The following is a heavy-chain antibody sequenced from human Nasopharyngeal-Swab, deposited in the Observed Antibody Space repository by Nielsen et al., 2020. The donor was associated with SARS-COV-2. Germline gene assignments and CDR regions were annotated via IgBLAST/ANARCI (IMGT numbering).Heavy chain of an antibody. CDR2: IYHSGST. CDR3: ARVSILKVVVVGYYYYMDV. V-gene: IGHV4-4*02. D-gene: IGHD2-15*01. J-gene: IGHJ6*03. Sequence: WIRQPPGKGLEWIGEIYHSGSTNYNPSLKSRVTISVDKSKNQFSLKLSSVTAADTAVYYCARVSILKVVVVGYYYYMDVRGKGTTVTVSS.